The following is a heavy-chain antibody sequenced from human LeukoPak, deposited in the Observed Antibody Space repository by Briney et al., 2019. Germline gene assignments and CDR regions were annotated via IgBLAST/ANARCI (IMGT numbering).Heavy chain of an antibody. CDR2: IFEDGITK. D-gene: IGHD1/OR15-1a*01. V-gene: IGHV3-7*01. Sequence: GGSLSVSCAASGFSFSGYLLSWVRQAPGKGLEWVATIFEDGITKYYDDSVRGRFTISRDNAENSLYLEMTSLRTEDTAVYYCARLLGRVTTFDYWGQGTLVTVSS. CDR3: ARLLGRVTTFDY. CDR1: GFSFSGYL. J-gene: IGHJ4*02.